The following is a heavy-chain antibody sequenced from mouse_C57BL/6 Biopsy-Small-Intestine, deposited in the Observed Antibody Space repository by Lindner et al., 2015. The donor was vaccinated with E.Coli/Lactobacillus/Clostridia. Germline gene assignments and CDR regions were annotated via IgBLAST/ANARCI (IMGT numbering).Heavy chain of an antibody. J-gene: IGHJ3*01. CDR1: GFNIKDHY. Sequence: EVQLQESGAELVKPGASVKLSCTASGFNIKDHYIHWVKQRTDQGLEWIGRIDPEDGETTYAPKFQGEATITVDTYSNSAYLQLSSLTSEDTAVNYCSRNEIYAAWFAYWGQGTLVTVSA. D-gene: IGHD2-12*01. CDR2: IDPEDGET. CDR3: SRNEIYAAWFAY. V-gene: IGHV14-2*01.